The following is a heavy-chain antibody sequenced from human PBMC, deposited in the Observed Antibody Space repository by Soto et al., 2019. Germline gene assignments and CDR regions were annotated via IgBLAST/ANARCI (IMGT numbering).Heavy chain of an antibody. CDR2: IGSSGNDI. V-gene: IGHV3-21*06. CDR3: ARGGWYQLSLGSY. D-gene: IGHD2-2*01. CDR1: GFSFYAYY. Sequence: EGQLVQSGGGLVKPGGSLRLSCTASGFSFYAYYMNWIRQAPGKGLEWVSSIGSSGNDIQYADSVKGRFTISRDNAKNSLLPDVASPGAEYAAVYYCARGGWYQLSLGSYWGQGALVSVS. J-gene: IGHJ4*02.